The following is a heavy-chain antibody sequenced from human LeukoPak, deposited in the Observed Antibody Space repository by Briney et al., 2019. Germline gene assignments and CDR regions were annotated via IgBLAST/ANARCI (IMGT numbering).Heavy chain of an antibody. CDR1: GYTLTSYY. D-gene: IGHD3-10*01. CDR3: ARDHEYYYGSGSYYPGGCDY. CDR2: VNPSGGST. Sequence: ASVKVSCKASGYTLTSYYMHWVRHAHGHGLERMAIVNPSGGSTSYAQRFQGRVTMTRETSTSTVYMQLSSLRSEDTAVYYCARDHEYYYGSGSYYPGGCDYWGQGTLVTVSS. V-gene: IGHV1-46*01. J-gene: IGHJ4*02.